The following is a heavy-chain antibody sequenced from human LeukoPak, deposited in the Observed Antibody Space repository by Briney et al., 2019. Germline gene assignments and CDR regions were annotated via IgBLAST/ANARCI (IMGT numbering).Heavy chain of an antibody. CDR2: IKQDGSEK. Sequence: GSLRLSCAASGFTFSSYWMSWVRQAPGKGLEWVANIKQDGSEKYYVDSVKGRFTISRDNAKNSLYLQMNSLRAEDTAVYFCARGISAVVPRAFDVWGQGTLVTVSS. CDR1: GFTFSSYW. D-gene: IGHD2-15*01. J-gene: IGHJ3*01. V-gene: IGHV3-7*01. CDR3: ARGISAVVPRAFDV.